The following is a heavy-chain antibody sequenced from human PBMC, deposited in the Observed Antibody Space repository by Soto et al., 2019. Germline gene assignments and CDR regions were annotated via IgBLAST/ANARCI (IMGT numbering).Heavy chain of an antibody. V-gene: IGHV4-59*08. CDR3: ARSRPGIAVAGYYYMDV. J-gene: IGHJ6*03. Sequence: SETLSLTCTVSGGSISSYYWSWIRQPPGKGLEWIGYIYYSGSTNYNPSLKSRATISVDTSKNQFSLKLSSVTAADTAVYYCARSRPGIAVAGYYYMDVWGKGTTVTVSS. CDR2: IYYSGST. D-gene: IGHD6-19*01. CDR1: GGSISSYY.